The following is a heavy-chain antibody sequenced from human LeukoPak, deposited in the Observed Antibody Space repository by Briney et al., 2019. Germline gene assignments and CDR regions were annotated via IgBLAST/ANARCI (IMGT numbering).Heavy chain of an antibody. V-gene: IGHV3-23*01. CDR3: AKDYYDSSGYWYYFDY. Sequence: GGSLRLSCAASGFTFSSYAMSWVCQAPGKGLEWVSAISGSGGSTYYADSVKGRFTISRDNSKNTLYLRMNSLRAEDTAVYYCAKDYYDSSGYWYYFDYWGQGTLVTVSS. CDR1: GFTFSSYA. CDR2: ISGSGGST. J-gene: IGHJ4*02. D-gene: IGHD3-22*01.